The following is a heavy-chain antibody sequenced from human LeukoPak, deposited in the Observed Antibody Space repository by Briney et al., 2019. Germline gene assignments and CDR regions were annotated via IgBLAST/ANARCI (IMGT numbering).Heavy chain of an antibody. CDR1: GGSISSGGYY. CDR3: ARAVVVVPAAIRYYYYYMDV. CDR2: IYYSGST. J-gene: IGHJ6*03. D-gene: IGHD2-2*01. V-gene: IGHV4-31*03. Sequence: PSETLSLTCTVSGGSISSGGYYWSWIRQHPGKGLGWIGYIYYSGSTYYNPSLKSRVTISVDTSKNQFSLKLSSVTAADTAVYYCARAVVVVPAAIRYYYYYMDVWGKGTTVTVSS.